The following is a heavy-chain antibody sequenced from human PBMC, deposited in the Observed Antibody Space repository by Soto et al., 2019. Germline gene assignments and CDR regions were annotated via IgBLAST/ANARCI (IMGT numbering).Heavy chain of an antibody. V-gene: IGHV1-24*01. CDR1: GYTLTELS. Sequence: ASVKVSCKVSGYTLTELSMHWVRQAPGKGLEWMGGFDPEDGETIYAQKFQGRVTMTEDTSTDTAYMELSSLRSEDTAVYYCATFALGSYNSYDAFDIWGQGTMVTVS. CDR2: FDPEDGET. J-gene: IGHJ3*02. D-gene: IGHD3-10*01. CDR3: ATFALGSYNSYDAFDI.